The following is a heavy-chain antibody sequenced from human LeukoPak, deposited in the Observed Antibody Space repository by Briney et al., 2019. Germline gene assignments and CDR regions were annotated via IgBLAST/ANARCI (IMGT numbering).Heavy chain of an antibody. J-gene: IGHJ4*02. CDR3: ARWGQGLPTIIVRRYFDL. CDR1: GGSFRGYY. D-gene: IGHD2/OR15-2a*01. Sequence: SETLSLTCAVSGGSFRGYYWNWIRQSPGKGLEWIGEINESGRTNYNASLKSRVTISVDKAKNQFSLNLTSLTAADTAVYYCARWGQGLPTIIVRRYFDLWGQGTLVTVSS. CDR2: INESGRT. V-gene: IGHV4-34*01.